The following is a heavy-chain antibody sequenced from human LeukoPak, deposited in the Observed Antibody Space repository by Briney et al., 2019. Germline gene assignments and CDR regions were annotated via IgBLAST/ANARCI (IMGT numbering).Heavy chain of an antibody. CDR3: ARGGYYYLDV. CDR2: IFYNGNT. Sequence: SETLSLTYTVSDGSMSPYYWSWIRQSPGKGLEWIAYIFYNGNTKYNPSLWSRVTISIDTSRNQFFLNLNSVTAADTAVYYCARGGYYYLDVWGKGTTVTVSS. V-gene: IGHV4-59*01. J-gene: IGHJ6*03. CDR1: DGSMSPYY.